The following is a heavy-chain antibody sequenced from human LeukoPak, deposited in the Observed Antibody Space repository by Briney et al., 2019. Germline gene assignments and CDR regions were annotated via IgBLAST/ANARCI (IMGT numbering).Heavy chain of an antibody. Sequence: GESLKISCKGSGYSFTSYWISWVRQMPGKGLEWMGRIDPSDSYTNYSPSFQGHVTISADKSISTAYLQWGSLKVSDTAMYYCARHGSGYCSGGSCYSGALDDYWGQGTLVTVSS. CDR2: IDPSDSYT. J-gene: IGHJ4*02. CDR1: GYSFTSYW. D-gene: IGHD2-15*01. V-gene: IGHV5-10-1*01. CDR3: ARHGSGYCSGGSCYSGALDDY.